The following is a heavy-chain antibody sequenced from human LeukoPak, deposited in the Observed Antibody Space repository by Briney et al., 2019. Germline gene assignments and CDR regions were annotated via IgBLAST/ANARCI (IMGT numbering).Heavy chain of an antibody. CDR2: ISYDGINQ. CDR3: TLTTFGVVYYFDY. Sequence: GESLRLSCATSGSTFSSYATHWVRQAPGKGLEWVALISYDGINQYYADSVKGRFIISRDNSKNTLYLQLNSLRLEDTAVYYCTLTTFGVVYYFDYWGQGTLVTVSS. CDR1: GSTFSSYA. V-gene: IGHV3-30*04. D-gene: IGHD1/OR15-1a*01. J-gene: IGHJ4*02.